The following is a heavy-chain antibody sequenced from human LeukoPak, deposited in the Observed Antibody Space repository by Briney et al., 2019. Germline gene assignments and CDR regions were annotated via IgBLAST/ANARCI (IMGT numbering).Heavy chain of an antibody. CDR2: IYPGDSDT. V-gene: IGHV5-51*01. CDR1: GYSFTSYW. D-gene: IGHD3-22*01. J-gene: IGHJ4*02. CDR3: ARSYYDSSGYYLQFDY. Sequence: GESLKISCKGSGYSFTSYWIGWVRQMPGKGPEWMGIIYPGDSDTRYSPSFQGQVTISADKSISTAYLQWSSLKASDTAMYYCARSYYDSSGYYLQFDYWGQGTLVTVSS.